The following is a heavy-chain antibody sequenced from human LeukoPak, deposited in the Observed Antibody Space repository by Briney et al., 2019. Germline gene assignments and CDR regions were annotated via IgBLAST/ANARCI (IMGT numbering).Heavy chain of an antibody. V-gene: IGHV4-31*03. CDR2: IYYSGST. J-gene: IGHJ3*02. CDR3: ARGKLLRYFDWLSRTADAFDI. Sequence: SETLSLTCTVSGGSISSGGYYWSWIRQHPGKGLEWIGYIYYSGSTYYNPSLKSRVTISIDTSKNQFSLKLSSVTAADTAVYYCARGKLLRYFDWLSRTADAFDIWGQGTMVTVSS. CDR1: GGSISSGGYY. D-gene: IGHD3-9*01.